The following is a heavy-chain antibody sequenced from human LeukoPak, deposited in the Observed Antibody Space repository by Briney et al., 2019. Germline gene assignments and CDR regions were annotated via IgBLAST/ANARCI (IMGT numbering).Heavy chain of an antibody. CDR3: AGMVRGVNYYYYMDV. Sequence: SETLSLTCTVSGGSISSYYWSRIRQPPGKGLEWIGYIYYSGSTNYNPSLKSRVTMSVDTSKNQFSLKLSSVTAADTAVYYCAGMVRGVNYYYYMDVWGKGTTVTISS. CDR2: IYYSGST. CDR1: GGSISSYY. V-gene: IGHV4-59*12. D-gene: IGHD3-10*01. J-gene: IGHJ6*03.